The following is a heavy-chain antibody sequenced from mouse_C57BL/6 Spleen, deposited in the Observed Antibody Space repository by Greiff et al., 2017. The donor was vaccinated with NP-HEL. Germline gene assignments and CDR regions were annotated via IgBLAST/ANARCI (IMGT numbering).Heavy chain of an antibody. CDR3: ARNYYGSSYGFAY. D-gene: IGHD1-1*01. J-gene: IGHJ3*01. CDR2: ISSGSSTI. CDR1: GFTFSDYG. Sequence: EVQGVESGGGLVKPGGSLKLSCAASGFTFSDYGMHWVRQAPEKGLEWVAYISSGSSTIYYADKVKGRFTISRDNAKNTLFLQMTSLMSEDTAMYYWARNYYGSSYGFAYSGQGTLVTVSA. V-gene: IGHV5-17*01.